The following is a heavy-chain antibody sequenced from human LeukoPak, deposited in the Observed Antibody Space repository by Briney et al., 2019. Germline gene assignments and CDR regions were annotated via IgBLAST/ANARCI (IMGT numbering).Heavy chain of an antibody. Sequence: GSLRLSCAASGFTFSNAWMSWIRQPAGKGLEWIGRIYGSGTTTYNPSLKSRVSMSIDTSKNQFSLKLMSVTAADTAVYYCARDSGTTGEVKFDPWGQGTLVTVSS. CDR1: GFTFSNAW. J-gene: IGHJ5*02. CDR3: ARDSGTTGEVKFDP. D-gene: IGHD3-10*01. V-gene: IGHV4-4*07. CDR2: IYGSGTT.